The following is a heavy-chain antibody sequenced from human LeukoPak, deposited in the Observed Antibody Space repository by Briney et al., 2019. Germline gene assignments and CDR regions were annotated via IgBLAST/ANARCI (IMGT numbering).Heavy chain of an antibody. J-gene: IGHJ4*02. D-gene: IGHD3-22*01. Sequence: SETLSLTCAVYGGSFSGYYWSWIRQPPGKGLEWIGEINHSGSTNYNPSLKSRVTISIDTSMNQFSLKLSSVTAADTAVYYCARVSYSSGYYLSDYWGQGTLVTVSS. CDR3: ARVSYSSGYYLSDY. CDR2: INHSGST. CDR1: GGSFSGYY. V-gene: IGHV4-34*01.